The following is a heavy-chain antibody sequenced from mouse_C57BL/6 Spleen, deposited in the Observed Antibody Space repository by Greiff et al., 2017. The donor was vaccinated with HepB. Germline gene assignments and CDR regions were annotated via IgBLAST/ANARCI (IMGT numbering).Heavy chain of an antibody. CDR2: IHPNSGST. CDR1: GYTFTSYW. CDR3: AVFYYGNYDFAY. D-gene: IGHD2-1*01. J-gene: IGHJ3*01. V-gene: IGHV1-64*01. Sequence: QVQLKQSGAELVKPGASVKLSCKASGYTFTSYWMHWVKQRPGQGLEWIGMIHPNSGSTNYNEKFKSKATLTVDKSSSTAYMQLSSLTSEDSAVYYGAVFYYGNYDFAYWGQGTLVTVSA.